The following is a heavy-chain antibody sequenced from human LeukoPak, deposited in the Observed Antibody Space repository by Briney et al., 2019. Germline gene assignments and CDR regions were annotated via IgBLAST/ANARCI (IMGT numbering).Heavy chain of an antibody. V-gene: IGHV1-18*01. CDR2: ISAYNGNT. Sequence: ASVKVSCKASGYTFTSYGISWGRQAPGQGLKWMGWISAYNGNTNYAQKLQGRVTMTTDTSTSTAYMELRSLRSDDTAVYYCARSIGVGDHYYYMDVWGKGTTVTVSS. J-gene: IGHJ6*03. CDR3: ARSIGVGDHYYYMDV. D-gene: IGHD3-10*01. CDR1: GYTFTSYG.